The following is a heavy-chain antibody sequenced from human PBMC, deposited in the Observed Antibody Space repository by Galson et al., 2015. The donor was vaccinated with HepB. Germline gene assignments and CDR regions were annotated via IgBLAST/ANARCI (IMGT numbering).Heavy chain of an antibody. CDR2: IWYDGSNK. V-gene: IGHV3-33*08. D-gene: IGHD5-18*01. CDR1: GFTFSSYG. J-gene: IGHJ6*02. Sequence: SLRLSCAASGFTFSSYGMHWVRQAPGKGLEWVAVIWYDGSNKYYADSVKGRFTISRDNSKNTLYLQMNSLRAEDTAVYYCARAHDTAMIYGMDVWGQGTTVTVSS. CDR3: ARAHDTAMIYGMDV.